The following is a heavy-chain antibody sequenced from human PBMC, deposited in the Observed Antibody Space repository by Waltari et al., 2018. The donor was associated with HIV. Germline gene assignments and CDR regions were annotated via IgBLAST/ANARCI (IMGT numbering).Heavy chain of an antibody. CDR1: GYTFTSYA. CDR3: ARGETMQQLVLYYYYGMDV. V-gene: IGHV1-3*01. Sequence: QVQLVQSGAEVKKPGASVKVSCKASGYTFTSYAMHWVRQAPGQRLEWMGWINAGNGNTKYSQKFQGRVTITRDTSASTAYMELSSLRSEDTAVYYCARGETMQQLVLYYYYGMDVWGQGTTVTVSS. CDR2: INAGNGNT. D-gene: IGHD6-6*01. J-gene: IGHJ6*02.